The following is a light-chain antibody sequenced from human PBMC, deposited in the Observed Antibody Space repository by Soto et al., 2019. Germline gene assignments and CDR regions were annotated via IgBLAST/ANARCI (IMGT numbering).Light chain of an antibody. CDR1: SSDVGGYNF. V-gene: IGLV2-14*01. CDR2: EVS. Sequence: QSVLTQPASVSGSPGQSITISCTGTSSDVGGYNFVSWYQQYPGEAPKLMIYEVSNRPSGVSNRFSGSKSGNTASLTISGLQAEDETDYYCNSFRVSHLYVFGTGTKVTV. J-gene: IGLJ1*01. CDR3: NSFRVSHLYV.